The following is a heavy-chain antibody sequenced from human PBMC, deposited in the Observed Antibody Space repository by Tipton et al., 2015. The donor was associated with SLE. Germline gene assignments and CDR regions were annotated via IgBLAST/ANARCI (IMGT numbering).Heavy chain of an antibody. V-gene: IGHV3-33*06. CDR2: IWYDGSNK. D-gene: IGHD2-15*01. CDR3: AKGPLCSGGRCPRDYYYYYMDV. Sequence: SLRLSCAASGFTFSSFGMHWVRQAPGKGLEWVAVIWYDGSNKYYADSVKGRFTISRDNSKNTLYLQMNSLRAEDTAVYYCAKGPLCSGGRCPRDYYYYYMDVWGKGTTVTVSS. J-gene: IGHJ6*03. CDR1: GFTFSSFG.